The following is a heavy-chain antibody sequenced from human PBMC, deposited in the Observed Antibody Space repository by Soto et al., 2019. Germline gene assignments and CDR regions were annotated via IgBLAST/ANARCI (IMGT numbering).Heavy chain of an antibody. D-gene: IGHD3-10*01. CDR1: GFTFSSYA. CDR2: INGSGGST. Sequence: EVQLLESGGGLVQPGGSLRLSCAASGFTFSSYAMSWVRQAHGKGLEWVSAINGSGGSTYYADSVKGRFTISRDNSKNTMYLQMNSLRAEDTAVYYCAKSVRGATNWYFDLSGRDTLVNVSS. V-gene: IGHV3-23*01. J-gene: IGHJ2*01. CDR3: AKSVRGATNWYFDL.